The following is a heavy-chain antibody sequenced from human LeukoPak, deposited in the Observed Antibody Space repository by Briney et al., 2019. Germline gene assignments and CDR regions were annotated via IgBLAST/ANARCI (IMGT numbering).Heavy chain of an antibody. D-gene: IGHD6-13*01. CDR2: IYYSGTT. V-gene: IGHV4-39*01. Sequence: SETLSLTCIVSGGSISSSSYNWGWIRQPPGKGLEWIGSIYYSGTTYYNPSLKSRLTISVDTSKNQFSLNLSSVTAADTAVYYCARGGSSSSWPFYYWGQGTLVTVSS. J-gene: IGHJ4*02. CDR1: GGSISSSSYN. CDR3: ARGGSSSSWPFYY.